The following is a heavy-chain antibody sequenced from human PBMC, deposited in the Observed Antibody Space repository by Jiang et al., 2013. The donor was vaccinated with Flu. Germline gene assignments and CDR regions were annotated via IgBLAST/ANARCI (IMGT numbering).Heavy chain of an antibody. CDR2: IIPIFGTA. J-gene: IGHJ4*02. D-gene: IGHD3-22*01. V-gene: IGHV1-69*01. CDR1: GGTFSSYA. CDR3: AVGAPGTMIVVVPPGGY. Sequence: GAEVKKPGSSVKVSCKASGGTFSSYAISWVRQAPGQGLEWMGGIIPIFGTANYAQKFQGRVTITADESTSTAYMELSSLRSEDTAVYYCAVGAPGTMIVVVPPGGYWGQGTLVTVSS.